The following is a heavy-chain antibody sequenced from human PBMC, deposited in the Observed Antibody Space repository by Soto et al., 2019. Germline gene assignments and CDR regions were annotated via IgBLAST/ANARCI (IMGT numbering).Heavy chain of an antibody. CDR2: IYYSGST. CDR3: ARSPRYYDFWSGYPPPDV. D-gene: IGHD3-3*01. Sequence: SETLSLTCTVSGGSISSYYWSWIRQPPGKGLEWIGYIYYSGSTNYNPSLKSRVTISVDTSKNQFSLKLSSVTAADTAVYYCARSPRYYDFWSGYPPPDVWGKGTTVTVSS. CDR1: GGSISSYY. J-gene: IGHJ6*04. V-gene: IGHV4-59*01.